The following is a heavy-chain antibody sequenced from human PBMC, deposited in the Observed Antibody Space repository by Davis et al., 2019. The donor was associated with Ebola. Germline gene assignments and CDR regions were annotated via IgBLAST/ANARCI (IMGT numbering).Heavy chain of an antibody. CDR3: ARGDCSSTSCYAGGDY. Sequence: GESLKISCAASGFTFSSYWMHWVRQAPGKGLVWVSRINSDGSSTSYADSVKGRFTISRDNAKNTLYLQMNSLRAEDTAVCYCARGDCSSTSCYAGGDYWGQGTLVTVSS. CDR2: INSDGSST. CDR1: GFTFSSYW. D-gene: IGHD2-2*01. J-gene: IGHJ4*02. V-gene: IGHV3-74*01.